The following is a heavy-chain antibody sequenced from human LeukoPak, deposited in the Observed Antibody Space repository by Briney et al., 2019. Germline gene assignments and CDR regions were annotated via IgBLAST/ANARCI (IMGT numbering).Heavy chain of an antibody. CDR1: GSTFTDYY. D-gene: IGHD1-26*01. J-gene: IGHJ6*03. CDR3: ARGGLPAFYYYMDV. Sequence: GASVKVSCKASGSTFTDYYMHWVRQAPGQGLEWMRWINPNSGGTNFAQKFQGRVTMTRDTSISTAYVELNRLRSDDTAVYYCARGGLPAFYYYMDVWGKGTTVTVSS. CDR2: INPNSGGT. V-gene: IGHV1-2*02.